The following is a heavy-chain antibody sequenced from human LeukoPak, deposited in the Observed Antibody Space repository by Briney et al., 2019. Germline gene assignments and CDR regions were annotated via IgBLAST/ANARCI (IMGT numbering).Heavy chain of an antibody. CDR2: ISFGGTYE. CDR3: ARDSTYYYDSGSSGPHYFDN. CDR1: GFTLSNYA. Sequence: GGSLRLSCAASGFTLSNYAMDWVGQAPGKGLEWVSLISFGGTYEYYADSVKGRFTTSRDNSKNTLYLQLNSLRAEDTAVYYCARDSTYYYDSGSSGPHYFDNWGQGTLVTVSS. J-gene: IGHJ4*02. V-gene: IGHV3-30*04. D-gene: IGHD3-10*01.